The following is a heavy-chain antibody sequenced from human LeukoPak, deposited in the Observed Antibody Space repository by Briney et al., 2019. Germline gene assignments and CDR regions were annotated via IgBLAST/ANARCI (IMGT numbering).Heavy chain of an antibody. Sequence: ASVKVSCKASGYTFTGYDINWVRQATGQGLEWMGWMNPNRGNTGYAQKFQGRVTITRDTSISTADMELNSLISEDTAIYYCAREQVRYFETDYYYMGVWGKGTTVTISS. V-gene: IGHV1-8*03. J-gene: IGHJ6*03. CDR3: AREQVRYFETDYYYMGV. CDR2: MNPNRGNT. D-gene: IGHD3-9*01. CDR1: GYTFTGYD.